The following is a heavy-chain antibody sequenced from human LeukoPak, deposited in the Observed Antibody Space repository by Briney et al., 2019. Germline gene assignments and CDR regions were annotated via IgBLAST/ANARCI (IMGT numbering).Heavy chain of an antibody. J-gene: IGHJ6*02. CDR3: ARDSYCSSTSCYYYGMDV. CDR1: GFTFSSYA. D-gene: IGHD2-2*01. Sequence: GGSLRLSCAASGFTFSSYAMSWVRQAPGKGLEWVSSISSSSSYIYYADSVKGRFTISRDNAKNSLYLQMNSLRAEDTAVYYCARDSYCSSTSCYYYGMDVWGQGTTVTVSS. CDR2: ISSSSSYI. V-gene: IGHV3-21*01.